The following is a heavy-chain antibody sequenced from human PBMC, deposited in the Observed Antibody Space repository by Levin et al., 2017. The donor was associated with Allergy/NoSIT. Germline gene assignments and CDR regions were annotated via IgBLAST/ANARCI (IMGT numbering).Heavy chain of an antibody. D-gene: IGHD2-2*01. V-gene: IGHV3-49*03. CDR1: GFRLGDFA. CDR3: TRAPVLGSCSSTSCYFRRTYGMDV. CDR2: IRRKAYGGTI. Sequence: GGSLRLSCSTSGFRLGDFAMSWFRQAPGKGLEWVGFIRRKAYGGTIEYAASVKGRFNISRDDSKSIAYLQMNSLKSEDTAVYYCTRAPVLGSCSSTSCYFRRTYGMDVWGQGTTVTVSS. J-gene: IGHJ6*02.